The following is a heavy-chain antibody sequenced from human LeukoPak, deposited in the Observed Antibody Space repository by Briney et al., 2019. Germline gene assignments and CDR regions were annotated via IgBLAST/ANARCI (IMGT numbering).Heavy chain of an antibody. V-gene: IGHV3-30*02. D-gene: IGHD5-18*01. CDR2: IWYDGNNK. CDR1: GFTFRSYG. Sequence: QAGGSLRLSCAASGFTFRSYGMHWVRQAPGKGLEWVAFIWYDGNNKYYADSVKGRFTISRDNSKNTLYLQMNSLRAEDTAVYYCAGEYSYGYWAYWGQGTLVTVSS. CDR3: AGEYSYGYWAY. J-gene: IGHJ4*02.